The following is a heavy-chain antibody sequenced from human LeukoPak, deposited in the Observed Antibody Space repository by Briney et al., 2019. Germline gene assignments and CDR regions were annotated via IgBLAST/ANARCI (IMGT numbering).Heavy chain of an antibody. D-gene: IGHD3-10*01. CDR2: INTNTGNQ. CDR3: ATGTGPMVRGVIRDAFDI. V-gene: IGHV7-4-1*02. Sequence: ASVKVSCKASGYTFTSYAMNWVRQTPGQGLEWMGWINTNTGNQTYAQGFTGRFVFSLDTSVSTAYLQISSLKAEDTAVYYCATGTGPMVRGVIRDAFDIWGQGTMVTVSS. J-gene: IGHJ3*02. CDR1: GYTFTSYA.